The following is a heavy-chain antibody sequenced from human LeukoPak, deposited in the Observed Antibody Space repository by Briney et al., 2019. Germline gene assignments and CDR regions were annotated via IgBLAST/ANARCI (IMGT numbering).Heavy chain of an antibody. Sequence: SETLSLTCAVSGYSISSGYYWGWIRQPPGKGLEWIGSIYHSGSTYYNPSLKSRVTISVDTSKNQFSLKLSSVTAADTAVYYCARVREQQLVDFDYWGQGTLVTVSS. J-gene: IGHJ4*02. V-gene: IGHV4-38-2*01. CDR1: GYSISSGYY. CDR3: ARVREQQLVDFDY. D-gene: IGHD6-13*01. CDR2: IYHSGST.